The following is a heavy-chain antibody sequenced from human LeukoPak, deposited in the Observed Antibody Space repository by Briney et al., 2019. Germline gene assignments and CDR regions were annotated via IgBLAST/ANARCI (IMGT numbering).Heavy chain of an antibody. D-gene: IGHD1-1*01. V-gene: IGHV3-7*01. CDR1: GFTFSYHW. CDR3: KSGGAAPGSFDY. Sequence: QPGGSLRLSCAASGFTFSYHWMTWVRQAPGKGLEWVANIKYDGNEEYYVDSVKGRFTISRDNAKNSLYLQLNNLRVEDTAVYYCKSGGAAPGSFDYWGQGTLVTVSP. J-gene: IGHJ4*02. CDR2: IKYDGNEE.